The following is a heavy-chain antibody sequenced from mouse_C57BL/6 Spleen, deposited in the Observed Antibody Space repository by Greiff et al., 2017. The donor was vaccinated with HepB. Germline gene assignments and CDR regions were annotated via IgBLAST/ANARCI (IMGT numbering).Heavy chain of an antibody. J-gene: IGHJ3*01. V-gene: IGHV5-4*01. Sequence: EVQGVESGGGLVKPGGSLKLSCAASGFTFSSYAMSWVRQTPEKRLEWVATISDGGSYTYYPDNVKGRFTISRDNAKNNLYLQMSHLKSEDTAMYYCARDRASGRFAYWGQGTLVTVSA. D-gene: IGHD3-1*01. CDR1: GFTFSSYA. CDR2: ISDGGSYT. CDR3: ARDRASGRFAY.